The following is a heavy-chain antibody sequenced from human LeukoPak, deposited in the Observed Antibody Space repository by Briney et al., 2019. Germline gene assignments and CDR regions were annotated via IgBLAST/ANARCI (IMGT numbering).Heavy chain of an antibody. CDR2: ISGSGGST. CDR3: ARGGSYSSS. J-gene: IGHJ4*02. CDR1: GFTFSSYA. V-gene: IGHV3-23*01. Sequence: GGSLRLSCAASGFTFSSYAMSWVRQAPGKGLEWVAAISGSGGSTYYADSVKGRFTISRDNAKNSLYLQMNSLRAEDTAVYYCARGGSYSSSWGQGTLVTVSS. D-gene: IGHD6-13*01.